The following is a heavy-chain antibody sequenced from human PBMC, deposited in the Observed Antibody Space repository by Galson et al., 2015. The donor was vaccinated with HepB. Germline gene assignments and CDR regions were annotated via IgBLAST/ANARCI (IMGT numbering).Heavy chain of an antibody. J-gene: IGHJ4*02. CDR1: GFFFSSYA. V-gene: IGHV3-30*04. D-gene: IGHD3-10*01. Sequence: SLRLSCAASGFFFSSYAMHWIRQTPGKGLEWVAGLSYDASKESYAASVKGRFTISRDNSKSTLFLELSTLRLDDTAVYYCARDRDFHASGSFFYWGLGTPVTVSS. CDR2: LSYDASKE. CDR3: ARDRDFHASGSFFY.